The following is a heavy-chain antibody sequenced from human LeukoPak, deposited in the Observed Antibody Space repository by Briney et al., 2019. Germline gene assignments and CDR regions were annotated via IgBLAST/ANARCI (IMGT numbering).Heavy chain of an antibody. CDR1: GDSLRTTTY. V-gene: IGHV4-4*02. CDR2: LYHSGTI. J-gene: IGHJ5*02. D-gene: IGHD1-26*01. CDR3: ARDRELAALDP. Sequence: SETLSLTCTVSGDSLRTTTYWNWIRPPPGKGLEWIGGLYHSGTIYYNPSLKSRVTISADKSKNHFSLKLTSVTAADTAVYYCARDRELAALDPWGQGTLVIVSS.